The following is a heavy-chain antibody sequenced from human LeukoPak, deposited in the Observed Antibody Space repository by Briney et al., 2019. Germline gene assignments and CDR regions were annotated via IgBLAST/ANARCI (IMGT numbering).Heavy chain of an antibody. CDR2: ISYDGSKK. D-gene: IGHD3-10*01. CDR3: AKGLGSLVAGGMDV. Sequence: TGGSLRLSCAASGFTFSTYGMHWVRQAPGKGLEWVAVISYDGSKKHYADSVKGRFTISRDNSKNTVYLQMNSLRAEDTAVYYCAKGLGSLVAGGMDVWGRGTTVTVSS. J-gene: IGHJ6*03. V-gene: IGHV3-30*18. CDR1: GFTFSTYG.